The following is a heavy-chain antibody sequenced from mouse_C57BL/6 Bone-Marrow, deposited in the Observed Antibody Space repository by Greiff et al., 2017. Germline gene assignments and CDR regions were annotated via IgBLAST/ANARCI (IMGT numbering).Heavy chain of an antibody. CDR3: ARFGYYYGSSYDYFDY. D-gene: IGHD1-1*01. CDR2: ISYSGST. CDR1: GYSITSDY. V-gene: IGHV3-8*01. Sequence: EVQLQQSGPGLAKPSQTLSLTCSVTGYSITSDYWNWIRQFPGNKLEYMGYISYSGSTYYNPSLKSRISITRDTSKNQYYLQLHSVTTEDTATYYCARFGYYYGSSYDYFDYWGQGTTLTVSS. J-gene: IGHJ2*01.